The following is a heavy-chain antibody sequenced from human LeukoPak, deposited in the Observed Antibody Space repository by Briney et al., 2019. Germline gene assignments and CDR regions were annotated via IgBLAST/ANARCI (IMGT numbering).Heavy chain of an antibody. CDR3: ATYSSSYGMDV. J-gene: IGHJ6*02. Sequence: PGGSLRLSCAASGFTFSSYGVHWVRQAPGKGLEWVAVISYDGSNKYYADSVKGRFTISRDNSKNTLYLQMNSLRAEDTAVYYCATYSSSYGMDVWGQGTTVTVSS. D-gene: IGHD6-19*01. CDR1: GFTFSSYG. V-gene: IGHV3-30*03. CDR2: ISYDGSNK.